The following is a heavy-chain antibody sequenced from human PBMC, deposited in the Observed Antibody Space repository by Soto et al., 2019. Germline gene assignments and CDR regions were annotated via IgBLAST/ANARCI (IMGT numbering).Heavy chain of an antibody. V-gene: IGHV3-7*01. CDR3: GSSRWLQLNY. CDR2: IKQDGSEK. D-gene: IGHD5-12*01. J-gene: IGHJ4*02. Sequence: GGSLRLSCAASGSTFNTYWMSWVRQAPGKGLEWVANIKQDGSEKYYVDSVKGRFTISRDNAKNSLYLQMNSLRAEDTAVYYCGSSRWLQLNYWGQGTLVTVSS. CDR1: GSTFNTYW.